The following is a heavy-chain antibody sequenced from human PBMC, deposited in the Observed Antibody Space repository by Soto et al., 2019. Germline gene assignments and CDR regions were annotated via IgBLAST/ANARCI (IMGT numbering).Heavy chain of an antibody. CDR1: GYSFTSYW. CDR2: IYPGDSDT. D-gene: IGHD2-15*01. J-gene: IGHJ4*02. V-gene: IGHV5-51*01. CDR3: ASTPLYSAYYFDY. Sequence: GESLKISCKGSGYSFTSYWIGWVRQMPGKGLEWMGIIYPGDSDTRYSPSFQGQVTISADKSISTAYLQWSSLKASDTAMYYCASTPLYSAYYFDYWGQGTLVTVSS.